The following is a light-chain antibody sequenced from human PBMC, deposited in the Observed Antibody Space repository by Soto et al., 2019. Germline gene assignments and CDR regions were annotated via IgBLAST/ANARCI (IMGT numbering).Light chain of an antibody. CDR2: DAS. J-gene: IGKJ1*01. CDR1: QSVNNF. V-gene: IGKV3-11*01. Sequence: EVVLTQSPATLSLSPGDRATLSCRASQSVNNFLAWYQQKPGQTPRPLIYDASKRATGIPGRFSGSGSGTDFTLTISSLEPEDFAVYYWHQYGSSPRTFGPGTKVDIK. CDR3: HQYGSSPRT.